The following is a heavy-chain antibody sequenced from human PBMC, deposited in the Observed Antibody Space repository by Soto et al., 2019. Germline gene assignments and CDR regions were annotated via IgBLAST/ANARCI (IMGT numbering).Heavy chain of an antibody. CDR3: ARVRYDSSGYYGYYFDY. CDR1: GGSISSGGYS. CDR2: IYHSGST. V-gene: IGHV4-30-2*01. J-gene: IGHJ4*02. D-gene: IGHD3-22*01. Sequence: QLQLQESGSGLVKPSQTLSLTCAVSGGSISSGGYSWSWIRQPPGKGLEWIGYIYHSGSTYYNPSLKSRVTISVDRSKNQFSLKLSSVTAADTAVYYCARVRYDSSGYYGYYFDYWGQGTLVTVSS.